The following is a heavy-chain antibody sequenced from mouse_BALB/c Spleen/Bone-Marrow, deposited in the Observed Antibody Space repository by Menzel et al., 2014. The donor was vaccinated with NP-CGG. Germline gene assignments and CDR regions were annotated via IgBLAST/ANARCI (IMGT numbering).Heavy chain of an antibody. V-gene: IGHV1-12*01. CDR1: GYTFTSHI. D-gene: IGHD1-1*01. Sequence: QVQLQQSGAELVRSGASVKMSCKASGYTFTSHIMHWVKQTPGQGLEWIGYTYPGNDGTNYNQKFKGKATLTADTSSSTAYMQISSPTSEDSAVYFCAREGYYGSSPFAYWGQGTLVTVSA. CDR2: TYPGNDGT. CDR3: AREGYYGSSPFAY. J-gene: IGHJ3*01.